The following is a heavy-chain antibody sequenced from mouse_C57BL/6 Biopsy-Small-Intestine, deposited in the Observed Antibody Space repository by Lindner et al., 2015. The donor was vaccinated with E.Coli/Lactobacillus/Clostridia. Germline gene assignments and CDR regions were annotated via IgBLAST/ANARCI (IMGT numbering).Heavy chain of an antibody. V-gene: IGHV5-17*01. CDR2: ISSGSSTI. D-gene: IGHD1-1*01. CDR1: GFTFSDYG. J-gene: IGHJ3*01. CDR3: VGSSYGGWFAY. Sequence: VQLQESGGGLVKPGGSLKLSCAASGFTFSDYGMHWVRQAPEKGLEWVAYISSGSSTIYYADTVKGRFTISRDNAKNTLFLQMTSLRSEDTAMYYCVGSSYGGWFAYWGQGTLVTVSA.